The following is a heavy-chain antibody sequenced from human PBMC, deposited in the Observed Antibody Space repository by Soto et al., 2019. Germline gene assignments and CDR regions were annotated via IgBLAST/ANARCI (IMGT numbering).Heavy chain of an antibody. J-gene: IGHJ4*02. CDR3: TRGGDPYKTGH. V-gene: IGHV4-61*01. Sequence: PSETLSLTSTVPGVYVIIGTYYWSWIRQPPGKGLEWIGYIYYSGSTYYNPSLKSRVTISVDTSKNQFSLKLTSVNTADTAIYYCTRGGDPYKTGHWGQGTLVTVSS. D-gene: IGHD2-21*01. CDR1: GVYVIIGTYY. CDR2: IYYSGST.